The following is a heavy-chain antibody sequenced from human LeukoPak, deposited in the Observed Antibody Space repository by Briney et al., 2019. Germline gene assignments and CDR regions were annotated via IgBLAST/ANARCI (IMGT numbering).Heavy chain of an antibody. CDR1: GVSISSYY. Sequence: PSETLSLTCTGSGVSISSYYWSWLRQPPGKGLEGFGYIYYSGSTNYNPSLKSRVTISVDTSKNQFSLKLSSVTAADTALYHCARVHPYCSSTSCYLARAFDIWGQGTMVTVSS. CDR3: ARVHPYCSSTSCYLARAFDI. J-gene: IGHJ3*02. CDR2: IYYSGST. V-gene: IGHV4-59*08. D-gene: IGHD2-2*01.